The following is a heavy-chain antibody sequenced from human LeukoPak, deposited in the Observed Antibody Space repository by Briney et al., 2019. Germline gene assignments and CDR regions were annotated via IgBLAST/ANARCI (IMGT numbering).Heavy chain of an antibody. J-gene: IGHJ6*03. Sequence: SETLSLTCTVSGGPISSSGYYWGWIRQPPGKGLEWIGSIYYSGSTYYNPSLKSRVTISVDTSKNQFSLKLSSVTAADTAVYYCARLPKIGYCSSTSCYRYYYYYYMDVWGKGTTVTVSS. CDR3: ARLPKIGYCSSTSCYRYYYYYYMDV. CDR2: IYYSGST. D-gene: IGHD2-2*01. V-gene: IGHV4-39*01. CDR1: GGPISSSGYY.